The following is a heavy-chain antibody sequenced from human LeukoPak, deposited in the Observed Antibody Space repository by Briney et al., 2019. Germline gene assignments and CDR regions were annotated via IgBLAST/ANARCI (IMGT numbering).Heavy chain of an antibody. Sequence: GGSLRLSCAASGFTFSSYSMSWIRQAPGKGLEWVSYISSSSSYTNYADSVKGRFTISRDNAKNSLYLQMNSLRAEDTAVYYCARSSYDSSGYYFDYWGQGTLVTVSS. D-gene: IGHD3-22*01. CDR1: GFTFSSYS. V-gene: IGHV3-21*05. CDR2: ISSSSSYT. CDR3: ARSSYDSSGYYFDY. J-gene: IGHJ4*02.